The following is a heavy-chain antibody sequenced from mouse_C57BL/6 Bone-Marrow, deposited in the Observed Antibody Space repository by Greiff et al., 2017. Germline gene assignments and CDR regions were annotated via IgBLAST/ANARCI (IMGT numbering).Heavy chain of an antibody. D-gene: IGHD4-1*01. J-gene: IGHJ2*01. CDR1: GYTFTSYG. Sequence: VKLMESGAELARPGASVKLSCKASGYTFTSYGISWVKQRTGQGLEWIGELYPRSGNTYYNEKFKGKATLTADKSSSTAYMELRSLTSEDSAVYFCARKEANWDEGYWGQGTTLTVSS. CDR2: LYPRSGNT. CDR3: ARKEANWDEGY. V-gene: IGHV1-81*01.